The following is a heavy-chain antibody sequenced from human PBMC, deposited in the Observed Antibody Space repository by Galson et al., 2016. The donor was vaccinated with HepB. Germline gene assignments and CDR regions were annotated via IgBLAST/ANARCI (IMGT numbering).Heavy chain of an antibody. D-gene: IGHD2-2*01. CDR2: ISAYNGNI. V-gene: IGHV1-18*04. Sequence: VKVSCKASGYIFTNYGISWVRQAPGQGLEWMGWISAYNGNINYAQKFQGRVTMTTDTSTSTAYMELRSLRSDDTAVYYCARDFFFSRPGYFDPWGQGTLVIVSS. CDR3: ARDFFFSRPGYFDP. J-gene: IGHJ5*02. CDR1: GYIFTNYG.